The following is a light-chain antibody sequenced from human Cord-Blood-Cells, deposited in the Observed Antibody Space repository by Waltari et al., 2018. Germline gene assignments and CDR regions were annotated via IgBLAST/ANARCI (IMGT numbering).Light chain of an antibody. CDR2: DAS. Sequence: IQMTQSPSSLSASVGDRVTITCRASQGIRNDLGWYQQKPGKAPKLLIYDASNLETGVPSRFSGSGSGTDFTFTISSLQPEDIATYYCQQYDNLPFTFGPGTKVDIK. CDR3: QQYDNLPFT. CDR1: QGIRND. V-gene: IGKV1-33*01. J-gene: IGKJ3*01.